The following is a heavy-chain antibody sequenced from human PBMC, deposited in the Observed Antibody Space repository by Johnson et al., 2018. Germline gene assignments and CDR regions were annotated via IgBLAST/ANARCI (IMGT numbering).Heavy chain of an antibody. D-gene: IGHD7-27*01. CDR1: GFTFSSSA. J-gene: IGHJ3*01. Sequence: QLVESGAEVKKPGTSVKVSCKTSGFTFSSSAVQWVRQARGQRLEWIGWIVVGSGNTNYTQKFQERVTITRYMSTRTAYMELSSLKSEDTAVYYCAAETWGTEETFDVWGQGTMVTVSS. CDR2: IVVGSGNT. CDR3: AAETWGTEETFDV. V-gene: IGHV1-58*01.